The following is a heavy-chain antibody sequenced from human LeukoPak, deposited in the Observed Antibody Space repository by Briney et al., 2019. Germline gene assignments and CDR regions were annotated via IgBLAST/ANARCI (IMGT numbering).Heavy chain of an antibody. J-gene: IGHJ5*02. CDR3: ARGYCSSTSCYPFDP. V-gene: IGHV4-59*01. CDR1: GASITSYY. Sequence: SETLSLTCTVSGASITSYYWSWIRQPPGKGLEWIGYIYYSGSTNYNPSLKSRVTISVDTSKNQFSLKLSSVTAADTAVYYCARGYCSSTSCYPFDPWGQGTLVTVSS. CDR2: IYYSGST. D-gene: IGHD2-2*01.